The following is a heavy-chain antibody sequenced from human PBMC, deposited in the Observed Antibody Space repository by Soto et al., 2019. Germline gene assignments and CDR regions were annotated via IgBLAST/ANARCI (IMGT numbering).Heavy chain of an antibody. CDR1: GFTFSSYG. Sequence: QVQLVESGGGVVQPGRSLRLSCVASGFTFSSYGMHWVRQAPGKGLEWVAVIWSDGNNKYNGDSVKGRFTISRDNSKNTLYLQMSSLRVEDTAVYYCARDPPEDSRGYFALDMWGQGTMVTVSS. CDR2: IWSDGNNK. J-gene: IGHJ3*02. CDR3: ARDPPEDSRGYFALDM. D-gene: IGHD3-22*01. V-gene: IGHV3-33*01.